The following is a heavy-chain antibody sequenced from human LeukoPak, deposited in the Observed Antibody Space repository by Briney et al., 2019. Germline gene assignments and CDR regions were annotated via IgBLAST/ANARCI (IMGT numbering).Heavy chain of an antibody. D-gene: IGHD3-10*01. CDR2: ISAYNGNT. CDR1: GYTFTSYG. V-gene: IGHV1-18*01. CDR3: ARDYMVRGVIRYNWFDP. J-gene: IGHJ5*02. Sequence: GASVKVSCKASGYTFTSYGISWVRQAPGQGLEWMGWISAYNGNTNYAQKLQGRVTMTTDTSTSTAYMELRSLRSDDTAVYYCARDYMVRGVIRYNWFDPWGQGTLVTVSS.